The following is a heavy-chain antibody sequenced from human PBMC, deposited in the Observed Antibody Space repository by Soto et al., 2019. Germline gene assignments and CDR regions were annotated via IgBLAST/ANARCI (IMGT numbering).Heavy chain of an antibody. CDR1: VYTFTTYG. CDR3: PRGRYGDY. V-gene: IGHV1-18*01. CDR2: ISAHNGNT. Sequence: QVHLVQSGAEVKKPGASVKVSCKGTVYTFTTYGITGVRRAPGQGLEWMGWISAHNGNTNYAQKLQGRVTVTRDTSTSTAYMELRSLRSDDTAVYYCPRGRYGDYWGQGALATVSS. D-gene: IGHD1-1*01. J-gene: IGHJ4*02.